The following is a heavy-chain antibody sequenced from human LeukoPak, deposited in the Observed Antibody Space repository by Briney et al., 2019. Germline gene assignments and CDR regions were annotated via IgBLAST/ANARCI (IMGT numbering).Heavy chain of an antibody. V-gene: IGHV4-4*07. Sequence: SETLSLTCTVSGGSISSYYWSWIRQPAGKGLEWIGRIYNSGSTNYNPSLKSRVNISVDKSKNHFSLKLISVTAADTAVYYCARAVGSGSFQTYYYYMDVWGKGTTVTISS. CDR3: ARAVGSGSFQTYYYYMDV. CDR2: IYNSGST. D-gene: IGHD3-10*01. J-gene: IGHJ6*03. CDR1: GGSISSYY.